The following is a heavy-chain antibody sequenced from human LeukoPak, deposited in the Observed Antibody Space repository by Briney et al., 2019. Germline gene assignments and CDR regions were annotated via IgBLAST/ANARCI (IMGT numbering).Heavy chain of an antibody. Sequence: ASVKVSCKASGYSFTSYEINWVRQATGQGLEWMGWMKPNSGNTGYAQKFQGRVTITRNTSISTAYMERSSMKSEDTAVYYCARNVRQFYYDSSGGYELYYYYMDVWGKGTTVTVSS. D-gene: IGHD3-22*01. CDR1: GYSFTSYE. J-gene: IGHJ6*03. CDR3: ARNVRQFYYDSSGGYELYYYYMDV. CDR2: MKPNSGNT. V-gene: IGHV1-8*03.